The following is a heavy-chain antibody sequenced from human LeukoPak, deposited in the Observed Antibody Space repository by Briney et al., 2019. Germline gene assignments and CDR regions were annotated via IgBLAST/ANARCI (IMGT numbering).Heavy chain of an antibody. CDR2: IYYSGST. CDR3: ARDRAQSWGYYYYYMDV. V-gene: IGHV4-59*01. D-gene: IGHD3-16*01. Sequence: SETLSLTCTVSGGSISSYYLSWIRQPPGKGLEWIGYIYYSGSTNYNPSLKSRVTISVDTSKNQFSLKLSSVTAADTAVYYCARDRAQSWGYYYYYMDVWGKGTTVTVSS. J-gene: IGHJ6*03. CDR1: GGSISSYY.